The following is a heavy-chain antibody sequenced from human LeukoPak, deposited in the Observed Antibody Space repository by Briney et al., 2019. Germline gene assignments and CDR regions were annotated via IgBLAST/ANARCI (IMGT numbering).Heavy chain of an antibody. CDR1: GFTFSSYA. Sequence: GGSLRLSCAASGFTFSSYAMSWVRQAPGKGLEWVSVIYSGGSTYYADSVKGRFTISRDNSKNTLYLQMNSLRAEDTAVYYCARVGLLWFGELLGAFDIWGQGTMVTVSS. V-gene: IGHV3-66*01. J-gene: IGHJ3*02. CDR2: IYSGGST. CDR3: ARVGLLWFGELLGAFDI. D-gene: IGHD3-10*01.